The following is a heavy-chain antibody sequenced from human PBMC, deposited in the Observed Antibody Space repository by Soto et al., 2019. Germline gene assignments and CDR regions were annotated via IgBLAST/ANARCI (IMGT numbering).Heavy chain of an antibody. J-gene: IGHJ6*02. CDR1: GGSISSGGYY. V-gene: IGHV4-31*03. CDR3: AREDYDILTGYYYGMDV. D-gene: IGHD3-9*01. Sequence: NPSETLSLTCTVSGGSISSGGYYWSWIRQHPGKGLEWIGYIYYSGSTYYNPSLKSRVTISVDTSKNQFSLKLSSVTAADTAVYYCAREDYDILTGYYYGMDVWGQGTTVTVSS. CDR2: IYYSGST.